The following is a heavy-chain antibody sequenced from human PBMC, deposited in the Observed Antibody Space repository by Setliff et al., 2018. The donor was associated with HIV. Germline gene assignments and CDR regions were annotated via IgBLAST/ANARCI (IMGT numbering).Heavy chain of an antibody. CDR3: AGGPGTTSIDY. V-gene: IGHV4-34*01. CDR2: INHSGST. D-gene: IGHD1-26*01. J-gene: IGHJ4*02. Sequence: KPSETLSLTCAVYGGSFSGCYWSWIRQPPGKGLEWIGEINHSGSTNYNMSLWSRVTISLDASRNQFSLELISVTAADTAVYYCAGGPGTTSIDYWAQGTLVTVSS. CDR1: GGSFSGCY.